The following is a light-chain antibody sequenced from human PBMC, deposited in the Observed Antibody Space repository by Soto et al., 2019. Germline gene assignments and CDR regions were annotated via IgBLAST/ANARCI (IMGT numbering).Light chain of an antibody. CDR3: ASWDDARHGPL. V-gene: IGLV1-44*01. Sequence: QSVLPQPPSASGTPGQKVTISCSGTTSNFGTKTVSWYQQLPGAAPKLLIYRTDPLSSGVPDRFSGSKSGTSASLAISGLRSEDEAYYFCASWDDARHGPLFGGGTKLTVL. J-gene: IGLJ2*01. CDR1: TSNFGTKT. CDR2: RTD.